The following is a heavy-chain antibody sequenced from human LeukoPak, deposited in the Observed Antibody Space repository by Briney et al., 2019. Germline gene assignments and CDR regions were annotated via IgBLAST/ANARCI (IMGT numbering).Heavy chain of an antibody. CDR1: GDSIRTFY. Sequence: SETLSLTCSVSGDSIRTFYWSWIRQPPGKGLEWIGYIDYSGSTSYNPSLKSRVTISIDTSKNQFSLRLSSVAAADTAVYFCARGMSSSRRESDYWGQGTLVTVSS. CDR2: IDYSGST. CDR3: ARGMSSSRRESDY. D-gene: IGHD3-10*01. J-gene: IGHJ4*02. V-gene: IGHV4-59*01.